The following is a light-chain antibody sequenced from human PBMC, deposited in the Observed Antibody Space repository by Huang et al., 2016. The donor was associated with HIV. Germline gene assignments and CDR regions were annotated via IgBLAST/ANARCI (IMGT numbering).Light chain of an antibody. CDR3: QQYSSSPGT. CDR2: AAT. J-gene: IGKJ1*01. CDR1: PSISSS. V-gene: IGKV3-20*01. Sequence: EIVLTQSPDTLALSPGERATVSCRASPSISSSLAWYQLKPGQSPRPLIYAATNRAADIADSFTGSGSGTEFTLTITRLEPEDFAMYYCQQYSSSPGTFGQGTKVEV.